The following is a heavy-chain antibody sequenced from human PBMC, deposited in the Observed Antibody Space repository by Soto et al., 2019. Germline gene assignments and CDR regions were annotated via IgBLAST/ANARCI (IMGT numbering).Heavy chain of an antibody. CDR2: IVVGSGNT. CDR1: GFTFTSSA. D-gene: IGHD5-12*01. J-gene: IGHJ3*02. Sequence: QMQLVQSGPEVKKPGTSVKVSCKASGFTFTSSAMQWVRQARGQRLEWIGWIVVGSGNTNYAQKFQERVSITRDMSTRTAYMELSSLRSEDTVVYYCAAGVTYDGNFDIWGQGTMVTVSS. CDR3: AAGVTYDGNFDI. V-gene: IGHV1-58*02.